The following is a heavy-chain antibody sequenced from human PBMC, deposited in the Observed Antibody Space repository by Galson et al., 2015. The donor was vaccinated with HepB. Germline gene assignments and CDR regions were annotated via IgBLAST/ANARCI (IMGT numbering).Heavy chain of an antibody. D-gene: IGHD2-2*01. CDR1: GGSISSGGYY. V-gene: IGHV4-31*03. CDR3: VRGRVPAAIWAWNFGFDP. J-gene: IGHJ5*02. CDR2: IYYSGST. Sequence: TLSLTCTVSGGSISSGGYYWSWIRQHPGMGLEWIGYIYYSGSTFYNPSLKSRVTISVDTSKNQFSLKLSSVTAADTAVYYCVRGRVPAAIWAWNFGFDPWGQGTLVTVSS.